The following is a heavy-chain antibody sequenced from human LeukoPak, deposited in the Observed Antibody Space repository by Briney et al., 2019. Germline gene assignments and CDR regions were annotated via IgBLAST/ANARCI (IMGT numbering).Heavy chain of an antibody. CDR1: GFTFSSHA. CDR3: ARGDYVWGSYRLDY. CDR2: IWYDGSNK. J-gene: IGHJ4*02. D-gene: IGHD3-16*02. V-gene: IGHV3-33*01. Sequence: GGSLRLSCAASGFTFSSHAIHWVRQAPGKGLEWVAQIWYDGSNKYYADSVKGRFTISRDNSKNTLYLQMNSLRAEDTAVYYCARGDYVWGSYRLDYWGQGTLVTVSS.